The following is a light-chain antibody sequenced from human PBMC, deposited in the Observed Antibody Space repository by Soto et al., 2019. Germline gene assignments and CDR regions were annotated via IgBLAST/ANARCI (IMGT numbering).Light chain of an antibody. J-gene: IGKJ4*01. V-gene: IGKV3D-15*01. CDR1: QSIDSN. Sequence: EIVMTQSPATLSVAPGDGATLSCTVRQSIDSNLAWYQQKPCQTPRLLIYGPSTRPTCIPARVSGSRSGTEFTLTISCPQSEEFGLYSCQQYNDWPLTFGGGTKVEIK. CDR3: QQYNDWPLT. CDR2: GPS.